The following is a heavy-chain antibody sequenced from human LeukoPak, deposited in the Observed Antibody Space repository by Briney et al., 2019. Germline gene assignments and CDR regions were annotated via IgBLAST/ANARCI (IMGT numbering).Heavy chain of an antibody. CDR1: GFTFSSHW. Sequence: GGSLRLSCGASGFTFSSHWMSWVRQGPGKGLEWVANIKQDGSEKYYVDSVEGRFTISRDNAKNSLYLQMNSLRAEDTAVYFCARDQTTVGLDFWGQGTLVSVSS. CDR2: IKQDGSEK. CDR3: ARDQTTVGLDF. J-gene: IGHJ4*02. V-gene: IGHV3-7*03. D-gene: IGHD4-23*01.